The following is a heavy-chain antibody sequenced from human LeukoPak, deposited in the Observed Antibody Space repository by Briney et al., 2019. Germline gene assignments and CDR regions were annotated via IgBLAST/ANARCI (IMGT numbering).Heavy chain of an antibody. CDR3: ARLYYDSSGASDY. CDR2: VYSNGGT. V-gene: IGHV4-59*01. CDR1: GGSITSYY. J-gene: IGHJ4*02. D-gene: IGHD3-22*01. Sequence: PSETLSLTCTVSGGSITSYYWSWIRQPPGKGLEWVGYVYSNGGTNYNSSLKSRVTISIDASKNQFSLKVSSVTAADTAVYYCARLYYDSSGASDYWGQGTLVTVSS.